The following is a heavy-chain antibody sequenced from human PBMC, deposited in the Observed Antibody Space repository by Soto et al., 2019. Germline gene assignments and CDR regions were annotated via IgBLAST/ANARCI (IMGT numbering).Heavy chain of an antibody. CDR2: IYYSGNT. CDR1: GDSISDYY. V-gene: IGHV4-59*01. CDR3: ARDRAYYDSNGSFLDY. D-gene: IGHD3-22*01. Sequence: SETLSLTCTVSGDSISDYYWSWIRQPPGKGLEWIGYIYYSGNTNYNPSLKSRVTISEDTSKNQFSLRLSSVTAADTAVYYCARDRAYYDSNGSFLDYWGQGALVTV. J-gene: IGHJ4*02.